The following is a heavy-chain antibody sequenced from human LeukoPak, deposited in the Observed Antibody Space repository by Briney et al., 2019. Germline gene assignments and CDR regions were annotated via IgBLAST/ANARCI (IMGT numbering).Heavy chain of an antibody. J-gene: IGHJ2*01. D-gene: IGHD2-2*01. CDR3: ARVYCSSTSCPNWYFDL. Sequence: PSETLSLTCTVSGGSISSSSYYWGWIRQPPGKGLEGIGCIYYSGSTYYNPSLKSRVTISVDTSKNQFSLKLSSVTAADTAVYYCARVYCSSTSCPNWYFDLWGRGTLVTVSS. CDR1: GGSISSSSYY. V-gene: IGHV4-39*07. CDR2: IYYSGST.